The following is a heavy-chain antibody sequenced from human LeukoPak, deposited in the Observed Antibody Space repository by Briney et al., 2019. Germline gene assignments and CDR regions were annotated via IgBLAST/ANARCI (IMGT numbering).Heavy chain of an antibody. CDR3: ARDYYDSSGYTYYMDV. J-gene: IGHJ6*03. CDR1: GGSISSYY. Sequence: SETLSLTCTVSGGSISSYYWSWIRQPARKGLEWIGRIYTSGSTNYNPSPKSRVTMSVDTSKNQFSLKLSSVTAADTAVYYCARDYYDSSGYTYYMDVWGKGTTVTVSS. V-gene: IGHV4-4*07. CDR2: IYTSGST. D-gene: IGHD3-22*01.